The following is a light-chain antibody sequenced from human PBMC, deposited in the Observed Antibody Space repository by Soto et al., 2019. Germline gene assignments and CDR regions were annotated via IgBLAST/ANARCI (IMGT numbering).Light chain of an antibody. CDR2: AAS. J-gene: IGKJ1*01. CDR1: QSISNH. CDR3: QRTYDIPRT. V-gene: IGKV1-39*01. Sequence: DTQVDHAPSCLSTSVGERVINTSLESQSISNHLYWYQQKPGKAPKLLIYAASSLQSGVPSRFSGSGSGTDLTLSISSLEPEDFATYYCQRTYDIPRTFGQGTKVDIK.